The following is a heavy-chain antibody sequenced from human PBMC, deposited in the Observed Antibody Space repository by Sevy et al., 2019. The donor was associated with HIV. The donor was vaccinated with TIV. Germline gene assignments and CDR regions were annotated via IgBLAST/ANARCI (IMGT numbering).Heavy chain of an antibody. V-gene: IGHV3-66*01. Sequence: GGSLRLSCAASGFTVSSNYMGWVRQAPGKGLEWVSVIYSGCNTYHADSVKGRFTTSRDNSKNALYLQMSGLIAEDTAVYFCARGTTDGECFHHWGQGTLVTVSS. D-gene: IGHD4-4*01. J-gene: IGHJ1*01. CDR2: IYSGCNT. CDR1: GFTVSSNY. CDR3: ARGTTDGECFHH.